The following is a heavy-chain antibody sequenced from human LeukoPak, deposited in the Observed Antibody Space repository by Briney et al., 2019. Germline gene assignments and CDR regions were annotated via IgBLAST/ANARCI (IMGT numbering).Heavy chain of an antibody. Sequence: GGSLRLSCTASGSIVTNNYINWVRQAPGKGLEWVSLVYSGGSTYYADSVKGRFTISRDNSKNMVYLQMNSLRAEDTAMYYCARDPPAVLIDTYGWGQGTLVTVSS. CDR1: GSIVTNNY. CDR2: VYSGGST. V-gene: IGHV3-66*01. J-gene: IGHJ4*02. CDR3: ARDPPAVLIDTYG. D-gene: IGHD2-8*01.